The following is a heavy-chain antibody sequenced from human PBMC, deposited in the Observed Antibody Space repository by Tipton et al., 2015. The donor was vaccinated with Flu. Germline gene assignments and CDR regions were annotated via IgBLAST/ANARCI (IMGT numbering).Heavy chain of an antibody. D-gene: IGHD3-10*01. CDR1: GGSFSGYY. CDR3: ARGLYGSGTYQRRYFDS. J-gene: IGHJ4*02. CDR2: INRSGSS. V-gene: IGHV4-34*01. Sequence: LRLSCAVYGGSFSGYYWSWIRQPPGKGLEWIGEINRSGSSNYNPSLKSRVTISVDTSKNQFSLKLSSVTAADTAVYYCARGLYGSGTYQRRYFDSWGQGTLVTVSS.